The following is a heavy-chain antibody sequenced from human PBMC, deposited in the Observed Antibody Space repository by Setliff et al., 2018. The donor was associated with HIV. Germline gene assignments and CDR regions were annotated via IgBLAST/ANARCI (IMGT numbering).Heavy chain of an antibody. V-gene: IGHV1-2*02. D-gene: IGHD5-18*01. CDR3: ARTLPQYTNLFDY. CDR2: INPNSGGT. Sequence: ASVKVSCKASGGTLSIYTINWVRQAPGQGLEWMGWINPNSGGTNYAQKFQGRVTMTRDTSISTAYMELSRLRSDDTAVYYCARTLPQYTNLFDYWGQGTLVTVSS. J-gene: IGHJ4*02. CDR1: GGTLSIYT.